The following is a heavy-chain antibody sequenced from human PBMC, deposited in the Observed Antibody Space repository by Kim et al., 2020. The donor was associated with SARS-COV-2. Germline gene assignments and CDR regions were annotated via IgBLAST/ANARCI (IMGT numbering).Heavy chain of an antibody. D-gene: IGHD3-9*01. CDR3: ARSGRVLRYFDWLAAYYFDY. Sequence: LRRTLSLTCAVSGGSISSSNWWSWVRQPPGKGLEWIGEIYHSGSTNYNPSLKSRVTISVDKSKNQFSLKLSSVTAADTAVYYCARSGRVLRYFDWLAAYYFDYWGQGTLVTVSS. CDR1: GGSISSSNW. CDR2: IYHSGST. V-gene: IGHV4-4*02. J-gene: IGHJ4*02.